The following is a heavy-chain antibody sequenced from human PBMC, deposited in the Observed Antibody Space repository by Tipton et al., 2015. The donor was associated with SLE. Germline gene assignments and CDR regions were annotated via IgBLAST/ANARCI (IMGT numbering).Heavy chain of an antibody. D-gene: IGHD4-23*01. Sequence: QSGAEVKKPGASVKVSCKASGYTFTSYGISWVRQAPGQGLEWMGWISAYNGNTNYAQKVQGRVTMTTDTSTSTAYMDLRRLRSDDTAVYYCARDRTTVVTPGPFDIWGQGTMVTVSS. V-gene: IGHV1-18*01. CDR3: ARDRTTVVTPGPFDI. CDR2: ISAYNGNT. J-gene: IGHJ3*02. CDR1: GYTFTSYG.